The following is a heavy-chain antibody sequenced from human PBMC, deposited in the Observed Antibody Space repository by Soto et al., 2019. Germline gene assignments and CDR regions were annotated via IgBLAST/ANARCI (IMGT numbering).Heavy chain of an antibody. CDR2: TRNKANSYTT. J-gene: IGHJ6*02. Sequence: EVQLVESGGGLVQPGGSLRLSCAASGFTFSDHYMDWVRQAPGKGLDWVGRTRNKANSYTTEYAASVKGRFTISRDDSKNSLYLQMNSLKTEDTAVYYCARGVDTAMAYWGQGTTVTVSS. CDR1: GFTFSDHY. CDR3: ARGVDTAMAY. D-gene: IGHD5-18*01. V-gene: IGHV3-72*01.